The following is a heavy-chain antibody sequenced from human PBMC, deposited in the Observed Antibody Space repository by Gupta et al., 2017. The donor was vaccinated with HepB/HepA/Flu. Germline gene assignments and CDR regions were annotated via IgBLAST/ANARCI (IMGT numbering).Heavy chain of an antibody. D-gene: IGHD3-3*01. J-gene: IGHJ4*02. CDR1: GFTVSPNH. Sequence: EVQLAESGGGLVQPGGSLRLSCAPSGFTVSPNHMPWFRQAPGKGLEWVSVIYSGGTTYYADSVKGRFTIARDKSNNTLFLQMESLRAEDTAVYYCGSSSIDYDIWSGKIDYWGQGTLVTVSS. V-gene: IGHV3-53*01. CDR3: GSSSIDYDIWSGKIDY. CDR2: IYSGGTT.